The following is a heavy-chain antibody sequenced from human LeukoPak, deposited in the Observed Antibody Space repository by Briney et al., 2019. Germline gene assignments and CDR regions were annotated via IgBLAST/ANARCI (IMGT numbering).Heavy chain of an antibody. CDR1: GGSISSSSYY. CDR3: ARHAYYYDSSGYLVYFDY. CDR2: IYYSGST. Sequence: SETLSLTCTVSGGSISSSSYYWGWIRQPPGKGLEWIGSIYYSGSTYYNPSLESRVTISVDTSKNQFSLKLSSVTAADTAVYYCARHAYYYDSSGYLVYFDYWGQGTLVTVSS. V-gene: IGHV4-39*01. J-gene: IGHJ4*02. D-gene: IGHD3-22*01.